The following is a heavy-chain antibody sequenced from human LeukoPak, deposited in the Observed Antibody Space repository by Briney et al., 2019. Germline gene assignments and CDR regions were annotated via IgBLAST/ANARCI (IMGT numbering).Heavy chain of an antibody. CDR3: AKDRPAKDIVVVPAAIFMGVHDY. CDR2: ISGSGGST. V-gene: IGHV3-23*01. Sequence: PGGSLRLSCAASGFTFSSYAMSWVRQAPGKGLEWVSAISGSGGSTYYADSVKGRFTISRDNSKNTLYLQMNSLRAEDTAVYYCAKDRPAKDIVVVPAAIFMGVHDYWGQGTLVTVSS. J-gene: IGHJ4*02. CDR1: GFTFSSYA. D-gene: IGHD2-2*02.